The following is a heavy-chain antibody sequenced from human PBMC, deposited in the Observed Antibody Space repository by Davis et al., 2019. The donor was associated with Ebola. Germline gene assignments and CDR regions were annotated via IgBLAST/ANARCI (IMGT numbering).Heavy chain of an antibody. V-gene: IGHV1-18*04. D-gene: IGHD2-2*01. J-gene: IGHJ6*02. CDR3: ARDPRKGYCSSTSCENLLDYYYGMDV. Sequence: ASVKVSCKASGYTFTSYGISWVRQAPGQGLEWMGWISAYNGNTNYAQKLQGRVTMTRDTSTSTVYMELSSLRSEDTAVYYCARDPRKGYCSSTSCENLLDYYYGMDVWGQGTTVTVSS. CDR2: ISAYNGNT. CDR1: GYTFTSYG.